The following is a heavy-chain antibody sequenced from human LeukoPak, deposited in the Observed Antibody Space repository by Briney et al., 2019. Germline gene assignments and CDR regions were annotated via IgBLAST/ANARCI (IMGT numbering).Heavy chain of an antibody. CDR1: GYTFTSYA. D-gene: IGHD1-14*01. V-gene: IGHV1-18*01. CDR2: ISAYNGNT. J-gene: IGHJ4*02. CDR3: ARDGVPNQDLDY. Sequence: ASVKVSCKASGYTFTSYAMHWVRQAPGQGLEWMGWISAYNGNTNYAQKLQGRVTMTTDTSTSTAYMELRSLRSDDTAVYYCARDGVPNQDLDYWGQGTLVTVSS.